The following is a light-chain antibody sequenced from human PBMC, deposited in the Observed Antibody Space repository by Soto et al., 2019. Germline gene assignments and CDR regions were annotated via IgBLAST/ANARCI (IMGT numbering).Light chain of an antibody. CDR2: LGS. Sequence: DIVMTQSPLSLPVTPGEPASISCRSSQSLLHNNGYNYLDWYLQKSGQSPQLLIYLGSNRASGVPDRFSGSGSGTDFTLKISRVAAEDVGVYYCMQTLQTPRTFGQGTKVEIK. CDR3: MQTLQTPRT. V-gene: IGKV2-28*01. CDR1: QSLLHNNGYNY. J-gene: IGKJ1*01.